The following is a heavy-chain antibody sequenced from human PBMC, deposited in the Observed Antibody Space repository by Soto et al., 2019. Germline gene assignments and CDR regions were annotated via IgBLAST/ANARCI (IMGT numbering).Heavy chain of an antibody. V-gene: IGHV3-30*03. D-gene: IGHD3-3*01. CDR3: ARDRVVINPSYYFDS. J-gene: IGHJ4*02. CDR2: ISYDGSNK. CDR1: GFTFSDYY. Sequence: GSLRLACAASGFTFSDYYMSWIRQAPGKGLEWVAVISYDGSNKYYADSVKGRFTISRDNSKNTLYLQMNSLRVEDTAVYYCARDRVVINPSYYFDSWGQGTLVTVSS.